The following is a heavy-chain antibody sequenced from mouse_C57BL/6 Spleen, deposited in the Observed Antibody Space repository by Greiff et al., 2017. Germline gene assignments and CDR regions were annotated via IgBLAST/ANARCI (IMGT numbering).Heavy chain of an antibody. J-gene: IGHJ1*03. CDR1: GYTFTSYW. V-gene: IGHV1-55*01. Sequence: VQLQQPGAELVKPGASVKMSCKASGYTFTSYWITWVKQRPGQGLEWIGDIYPGSGSTNYNEKFKSKATLTVDTSSSTAYMQLSSLTSEDSAVYYCAKGGNYTWYFDVWGTGTTVTVSS. CDR3: AKGGNYTWYFDV. D-gene: IGHD2-1*01. CDR2: IYPGSGST.